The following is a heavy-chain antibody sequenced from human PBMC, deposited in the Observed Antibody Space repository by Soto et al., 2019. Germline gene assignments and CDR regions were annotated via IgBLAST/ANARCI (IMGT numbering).Heavy chain of an antibody. CDR1: GGSISTYY. CDR3: ARTTAVPNTLRSRYFFDY. D-gene: IGHD4-17*01. Sequence: QVQLRESGPGLVKSSETLSLTCTVSGGSISTYYWSWVRQPPGKGLEWIGYIYYSGTTNYNPSLKSRVTISVDLSKNRFSLRLSSVTTADTALYYCARTTAVPNTLRSRYFFDYWGQGTLVTVSS. V-gene: IGHV4-59*01. CDR2: IYYSGTT. J-gene: IGHJ4*02.